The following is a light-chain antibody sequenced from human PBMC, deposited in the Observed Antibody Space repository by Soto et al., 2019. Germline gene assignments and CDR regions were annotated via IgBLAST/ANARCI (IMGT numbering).Light chain of an antibody. CDR1: SSDVGYYNY. CDR2: DVT. J-gene: IGLJ2*01. CDR3: CSYAGSYTVV. V-gene: IGLV2-11*01. Sequence: QSALTQPRSVSGSPGQSVTISCTGTSSDVGYYNYVSWYQQRPGKAPELMIYDVTKRPSGVPDRFSGSKSGNTASLTISGLQAEDEADYYCCSYAGSYTVVFGGGTKVTVL.